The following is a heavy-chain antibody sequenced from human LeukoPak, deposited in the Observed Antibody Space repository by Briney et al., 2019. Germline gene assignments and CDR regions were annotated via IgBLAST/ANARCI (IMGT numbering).Heavy chain of an antibody. CDR2: IYYSGST. CDR1: GGSISSYY. V-gene: IGHV4-59*01. J-gene: IGHJ3*02. CDR3: ARVHGDAFDI. Sequence: SETLSLTCTVSGGSISSYYWSWIRQPPGKGLEWIGYIYYSGSTNYNPSLKSRVTISVDTSKNQFSLKLSSVTAADTAVYYCARVHGDAFDIWGQGTMVTVSS.